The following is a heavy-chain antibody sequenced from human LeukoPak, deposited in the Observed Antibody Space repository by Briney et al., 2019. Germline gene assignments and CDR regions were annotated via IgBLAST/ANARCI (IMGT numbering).Heavy chain of an antibody. J-gene: IGHJ3*02. V-gene: IGHV3-9*01. CDR3: ARRSAAKDAFDI. Sequence: GGSLRLSCAASGFTFDDYAIHWVRQGPGKGLEWVSGINWNSGSKHYADSVKGRFTISRDNAKNTLYLQMNSLRAEDTAVYYCARRSAAKDAFDIWGQGTMVTVSS. CDR1: GFTFDDYA. CDR2: INWNSGSK. D-gene: IGHD6-25*01.